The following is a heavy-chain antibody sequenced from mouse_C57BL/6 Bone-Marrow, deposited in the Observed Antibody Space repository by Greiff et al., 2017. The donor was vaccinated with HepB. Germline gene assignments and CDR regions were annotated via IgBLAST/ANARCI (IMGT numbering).Heavy chain of an antibody. CDR3: AGRDFYGNPFDY. D-gene: IGHD2-1*01. Sequence: QVQLKESGAELARPGASVKLSCTASGYTFTSYGISWVKQRPGQGLEWVGAIYPRSGNTYYPEKFKGKATLTADKSSSTVYMDLRSLTSEDSAVYFCAGRDFYGNPFDYWGQGTTLTVAS. CDR1: GYTFTSYG. CDR2: IYPRSGNT. J-gene: IGHJ2*01. V-gene: IGHV1-81*01.